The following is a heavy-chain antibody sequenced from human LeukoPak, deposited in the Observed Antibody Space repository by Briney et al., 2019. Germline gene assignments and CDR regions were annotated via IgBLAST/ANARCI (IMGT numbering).Heavy chain of an antibody. CDR2: IYYSGST. CDR1: GGSISSGYYY. V-gene: IGHV4-30-4*08. J-gene: IGHJ2*01. D-gene: IGHD3-22*01. Sequence: PSETLSLTCTVSGGSISSGYYYWSWIRQPPGKGLEWIAYIYYSGSTYYNPCLKSRVTISVDTSKNQFSLKLSSVTAADTAVYFRAGEYYYDSSGYYWYFDLWGRGTLVTVSS. CDR3: AGEYYYDSSGYYWYFDL.